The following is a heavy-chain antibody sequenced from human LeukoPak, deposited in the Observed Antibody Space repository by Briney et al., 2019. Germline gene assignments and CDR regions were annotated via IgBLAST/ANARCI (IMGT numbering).Heavy chain of an antibody. V-gene: IGHV3-23*01. Sequence: PGGSLRLSCAASGFTFSSYVMSWVRQAPGRGLEWVSVISGSSDSTYYADSVKGRFTISRDSSKNTLYLQMNSLRAEDTAVYYCAKGSTNARPYYFDYWGQGTLVPVSS. D-gene: IGHD2-8*01. J-gene: IGHJ4*02. CDR2: ISGSSDST. CDR1: GFTFSSYV. CDR3: AKGSTNARPYYFDY.